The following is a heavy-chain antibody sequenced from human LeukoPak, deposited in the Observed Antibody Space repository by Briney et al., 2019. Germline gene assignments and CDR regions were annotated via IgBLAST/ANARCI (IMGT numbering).Heavy chain of an antibody. J-gene: IGHJ6*02. CDR1: GFAFNNYA. Sequence: GASLRLSCAASGFAFNNYAMIWVRQAPGKGLEWVSAIGGSGTSTFSADSLKDRFIISRDNSRNTLYLQMNSLKAGDKAVYYCAKTSLGHAPYYYTMDVWGQGTTVTVSS. CDR3: AKTSLGHAPYYYTMDV. CDR2: IGGSGTST. V-gene: IGHV3-23*01. D-gene: IGHD7-27*01.